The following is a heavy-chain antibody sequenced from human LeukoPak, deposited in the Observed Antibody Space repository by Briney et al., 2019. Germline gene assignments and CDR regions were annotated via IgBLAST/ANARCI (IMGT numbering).Heavy chain of an antibody. Sequence: GGSLRLSCAASGFTFSSYSMNWVRQAPGKGLEWVSSISSSSSYIYYADSVKGRFTISRDNAKNSLYLQMNSLRAEDTAVYYCARVLLGSGDAFDIWGQGTTVTVSS. V-gene: IGHV3-21*01. J-gene: IGHJ3*02. CDR2: ISSSSSYI. CDR3: ARVLLGSGDAFDI. CDR1: GFTFSSYS. D-gene: IGHD6-19*01.